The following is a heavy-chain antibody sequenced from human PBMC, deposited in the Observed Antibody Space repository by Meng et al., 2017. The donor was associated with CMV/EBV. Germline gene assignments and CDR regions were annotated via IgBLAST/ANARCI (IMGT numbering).Heavy chain of an antibody. CDR1: GFTFSSYS. V-gene: IGHV3-21*01. CDR3: ARDPSITIFWDSSYYYYGMDV. CDR2: ISSSSSYI. J-gene: IGHJ6*02. D-gene: IGHD3-9*01. Sequence: GESLKISCAASGFTFSSYSMNWVRQAPGKGLEWVSSISSSSSYIYYADSVKGRFTISRDNAKNSLYLQMNSLRAEDAAVYYCARDPSITIFWDSSYYYYGMDVWGQGTTVTVSS.